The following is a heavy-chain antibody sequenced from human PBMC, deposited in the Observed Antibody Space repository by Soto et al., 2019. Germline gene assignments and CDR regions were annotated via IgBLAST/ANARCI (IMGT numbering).Heavy chain of an antibody. J-gene: IGHJ4*02. V-gene: IGHV4-34*01. CDR1: GGSFSGYY. D-gene: IGHD3-10*01. CDR3: ARGRGTTMVRGVTGYFDY. Sequence: SETLSLTSAVYGGSFSGYYWSWIRQPPGKGLEWIGEINHSGSTNYNPSLKSRVTISVDTSKNQFSLKLSSVTAADTAVYYCARGRGTTMVRGVTGYFDYWGQGTLVTVSS. CDR2: INHSGST.